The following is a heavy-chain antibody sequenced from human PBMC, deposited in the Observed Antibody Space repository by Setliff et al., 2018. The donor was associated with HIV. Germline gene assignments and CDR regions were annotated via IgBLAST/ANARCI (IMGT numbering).Heavy chain of an antibody. D-gene: IGHD3-9*01. J-gene: IGHJ5*02. CDR2: IYTSGST. V-gene: IGHV4-4*07. CDR3: ARGDAILTGYYDNWFDP. Sequence: SETLSLPCSVSGGSISSYYWSWIRQPAGKGLEWIGRIYTSGSTNYNPSLKRRVTMSVDTSKNQFSLKLSSVTAADTAVYYCARGDAILTGYYDNWFDPWGQGTLVTVSS. CDR1: GGSISSYY.